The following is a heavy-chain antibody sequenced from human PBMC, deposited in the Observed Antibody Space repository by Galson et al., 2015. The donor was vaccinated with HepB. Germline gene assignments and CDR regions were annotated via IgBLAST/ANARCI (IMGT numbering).Heavy chain of an antibody. CDR3: ARGLVPAAIRPNTYYHYGMDV. D-gene: IGHD2-2*02. CDR2: IWYDGSNK. Sequence: SLRLSCAASGFTFSSYGMHWVRQAPGKGLEWVAVIWYDGSNKYYADSVKGRFTISRDNSKNTLYLQMNSLRAEDTAVYYCARGLVPAAIRPNTYYHYGMDVWGQGTTVTVSS. J-gene: IGHJ6*02. V-gene: IGHV3-33*01. CDR1: GFTFSSYG.